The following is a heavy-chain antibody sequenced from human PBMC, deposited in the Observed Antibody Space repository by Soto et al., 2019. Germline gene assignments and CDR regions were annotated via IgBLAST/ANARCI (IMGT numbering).Heavy chain of an antibody. V-gene: IGHV4-30-4*01. CDR2: IYYSGST. CDR1: GGSISSGDYY. J-gene: IGHJ4*02. D-gene: IGHD2-15*01. CDR3: ARFVLGYCSGGSCPSHDY. Sequence: KTSETLSLTCTVSGGSISSGDYYWSWIRQPPGKGLEWIGYIYYSGSTYYNPSLKSRVTISVDTSKNQFSLKLSSVTAADTAVYYCARFVLGYCSGGSCPSHDYWGQGTLVTVSS.